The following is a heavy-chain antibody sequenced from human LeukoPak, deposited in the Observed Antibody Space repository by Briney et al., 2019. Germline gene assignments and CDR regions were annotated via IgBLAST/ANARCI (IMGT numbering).Heavy chain of an antibody. Sequence: ASVKVSCKASGYTFTSYDINWVRQATGQGLEWMGWMNPNSGNTGYAQKFQGRVTITTDESTSTAYMELSSLRSEDTAVYYCAKDRSSSSPDVFDIWGQGTMVTVSS. J-gene: IGHJ3*02. CDR2: MNPNSGNT. D-gene: IGHD6-6*01. V-gene: IGHV1-8*03. CDR3: AKDRSSSSPDVFDI. CDR1: GYTFTSYD.